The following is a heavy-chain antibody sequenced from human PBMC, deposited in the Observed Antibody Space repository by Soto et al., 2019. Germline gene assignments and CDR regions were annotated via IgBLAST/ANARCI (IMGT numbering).Heavy chain of an antibody. J-gene: IGHJ4*02. D-gene: IGHD2-2*01. CDR3: ATSRGGGGY. V-gene: IGHV3-53*01. Sequence: EVQLVESGGGLIQPGGSLRLSCAVSGFTVSNNYMSWVRQAPGKGLEGVSVIYSGGYTAYGDSVKGRFTISRDNSKNTLYLKMKTRGPDDAAVYYWATSRGGGGYWGQGTLVTVSS. CDR1: GFTVSNNY. CDR2: IYSGGYT.